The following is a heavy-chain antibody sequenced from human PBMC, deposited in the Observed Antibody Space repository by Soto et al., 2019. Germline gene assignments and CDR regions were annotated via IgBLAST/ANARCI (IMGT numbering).Heavy chain of an antibody. J-gene: IGHJ4*02. V-gene: IGHV3-30-3*01. Sequence: QVQLVESGGGVVQPGRSLRLSCAASGFTFSSYAMHWVRQAPGKGLEWVAVISYDGSNKYYADSVKGRFTISRDNSKNTLYQQMNSLRAEDTAVYYCARDRRAIFGVVTYSFDYWGQGTLVTVSS. D-gene: IGHD3-3*01. CDR2: ISYDGSNK. CDR1: GFTFSSYA. CDR3: ARDRRAIFGVVTYSFDY.